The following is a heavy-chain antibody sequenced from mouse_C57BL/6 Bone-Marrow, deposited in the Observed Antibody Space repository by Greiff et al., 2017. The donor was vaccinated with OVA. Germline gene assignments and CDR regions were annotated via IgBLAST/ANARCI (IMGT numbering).Heavy chain of an antibody. CDR2: ISYDGSN. J-gene: IGHJ2*01. D-gene: IGHD4-1*01. V-gene: IGHV3-6*01. Sequence: EVQLVESGPGLVKPSQSLSLTCSVTGYSITSGYYWNWIRQFPGNKLEWMGYISYDGSNNYNPSLKNRISITRDTSKNQFFLKLNSVTTEDTATYYCARGANWDYFDYWGQGTTLTVSS. CDR3: ARGANWDYFDY. CDR1: GYSITSGYY.